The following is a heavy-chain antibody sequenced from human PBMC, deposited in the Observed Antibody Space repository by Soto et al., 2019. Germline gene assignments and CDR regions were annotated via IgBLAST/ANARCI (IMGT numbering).Heavy chain of an antibody. CDR1: GGSISSSDYY. V-gene: IGHV4-39*07. CDR3: ARDRFFDY. D-gene: IGHD3-16*01. CDR2: IYYSGSA. J-gene: IGHJ4*02. Sequence: PSETLSLTCTVSGGSISSSDYYWGWIRQPPGKGLEWIGNIYYSGSASYNPSLESRVTISIDTSKSQFSLKLTSVTAADTAVYYCARDRFFDYWGQGTLVTVSS.